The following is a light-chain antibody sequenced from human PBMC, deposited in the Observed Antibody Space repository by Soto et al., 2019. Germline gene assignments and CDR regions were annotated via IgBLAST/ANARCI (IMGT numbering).Light chain of an antibody. V-gene: IGKV1-5*03. CDR3: LQYSTYSRT. CDR2: EAS. CDR1: QSIGSL. J-gene: IGKJ1*01. Sequence: DIQMTQSPSTLSASVGDRVTITCRASQSIGSLLAWYQQKPGKAPKFLMYEASSLGSGVPSRFTGTGSGTEFTLTINSLQPDDFATYYCLQYSTYSRTFGQGTRWISN.